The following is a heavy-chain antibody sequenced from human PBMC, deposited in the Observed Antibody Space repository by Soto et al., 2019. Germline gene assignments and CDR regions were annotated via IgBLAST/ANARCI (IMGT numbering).Heavy chain of an antibody. Sequence: ASVKVSCKASGYTFTSYDINWVRQATGQGLEWMGWMNPNSGNTGYAQKFQGRVTMTRDTSISTAYMELSRLRSDDTAVYYCAADRVVDKRYFQHWGQGTLVTVSS. J-gene: IGHJ1*01. D-gene: IGHD3-22*01. CDR1: GYTFTSYD. CDR3: AADRVVDKRYFQH. CDR2: MNPNSGNT. V-gene: IGHV1-8*01.